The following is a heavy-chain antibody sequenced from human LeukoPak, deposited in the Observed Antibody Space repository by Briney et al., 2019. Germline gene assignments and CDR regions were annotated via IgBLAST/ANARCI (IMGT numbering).Heavy chain of an antibody. CDR2: INPNSGGA. J-gene: IGHJ5*02. CDR1: GYTFTGYY. D-gene: IGHD2-15*01. CDR3: ARGGGSGGGSCCGFWFDP. V-gene: IGHV1-2*04. Sequence: ASVKVSCKASGYTFTGYYMHWMRQAPGQGLEWMGWINPNSGGANYAQKFQGWVTMTRDTSISTAYMELSRLRSDDPAVYYCARGGGSGGGSCCGFWFDPWGQGTLVTVSS.